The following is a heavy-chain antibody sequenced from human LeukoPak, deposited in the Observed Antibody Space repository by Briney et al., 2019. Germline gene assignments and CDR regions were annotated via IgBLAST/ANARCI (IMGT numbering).Heavy chain of an antibody. CDR2: ISSGSGDST. Sequence: GGSLRLSCSASGFGFSNYAMSWVRPAPGKGLEWVSGISSGSGDSTYNADSVRGRFIISRDNSKYTLHLQMNSLRAEDTAVYYCAKCAGYASGCNFLHWGQGTLVTVSS. CDR3: AKCAGYASGCNFLH. D-gene: IGHD6-19*01. CDR1: GFGFSNYA. V-gene: IGHV3-23*01. J-gene: IGHJ1*01.